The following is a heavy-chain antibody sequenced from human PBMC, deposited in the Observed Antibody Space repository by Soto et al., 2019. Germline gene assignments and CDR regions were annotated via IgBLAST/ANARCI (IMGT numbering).Heavy chain of an antibody. D-gene: IGHD3-16*01. Sequence: QVQLVQSAAEEKKPGASVKVSCKASGYAFTTYAVHWVRQAPGQGLEWMGWINAGNGNTKYLQKFQGRITITRDTSAGTAYMELSSLRSEDTAVYYCARDHGGAASYWGQGTLVTVSS. J-gene: IGHJ4*02. CDR2: INAGNGNT. CDR1: GYAFTTYA. CDR3: ARDHGGAASY. V-gene: IGHV1-3*05.